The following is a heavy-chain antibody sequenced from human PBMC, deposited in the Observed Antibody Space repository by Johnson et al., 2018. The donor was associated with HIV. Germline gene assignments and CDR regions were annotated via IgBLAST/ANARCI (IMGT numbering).Heavy chain of an antibody. V-gene: IGHV3-30*09. CDR1: GFTVSSNY. CDR3: ASGDDDGF. D-gene: IGHD5-12*01. J-gene: IGHJ4*03. CDR2: ISYDGSNK. Sequence: QVQLVESGGGLIQPGGSLRLSCAASGFTVSSNYMSWVRQAPGKGLEWVAVISYDGSNKYYADSVKGRFAISRDNSKNTLYLQMNSLRAEDTAVYYCASGDDDGFWGRGTLVTVSS.